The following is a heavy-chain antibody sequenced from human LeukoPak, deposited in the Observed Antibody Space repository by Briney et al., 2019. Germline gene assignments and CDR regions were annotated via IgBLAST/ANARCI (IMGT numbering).Heavy chain of an antibody. J-gene: IGHJ4*02. CDR3: ARQYYDIWSGYYTADYYFDY. D-gene: IGHD3-3*01. CDR1: GFTFSSSW. V-gene: IGHV3-74*01. Sequence: GGSLRLSCAASGFTFSSSWMHWVRQAPGKGLVWVSRINHDGSTTNYVDSVKGRFTISRDNAKNSLYLQVNSLRAEDTAVYYCARQYYDIWSGYYTADYYFDYWGQGTLVTVSS. CDR2: INHDGSTT.